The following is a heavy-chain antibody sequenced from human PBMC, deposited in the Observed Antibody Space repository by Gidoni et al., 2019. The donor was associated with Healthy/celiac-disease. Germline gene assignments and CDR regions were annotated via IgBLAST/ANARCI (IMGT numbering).Heavy chain of an antibody. D-gene: IGHD5-12*01. CDR3: ARLGATMDY. V-gene: IGHV1-18*01. CDR2: ISAYNGKT. Sequence: QVQLVQSGAEVKKPGASVNVSCQASGYTLTSYGISWVRQAPGQGLEWKGWISAYNGKTNYAQKLQGRVTMTTDTSTSTAYRELRSLRSDDTAVYYCARLGATMDYWGQGTLVTVSS. J-gene: IGHJ4*02. CDR1: GYTLTSYG.